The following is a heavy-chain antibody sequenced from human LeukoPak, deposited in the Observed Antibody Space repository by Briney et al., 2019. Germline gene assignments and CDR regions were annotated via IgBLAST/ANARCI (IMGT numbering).Heavy chain of an antibody. CDR1: GFTFSRYE. J-gene: IGHJ4*02. D-gene: IGHD6-19*01. Sequence: GGSLRLSCAASGFTFSRYEVNWVRQAPGKGLEWVSYISSSGTTIHHADSVKGRFTISRDNAKNSLYLQMNSLRVEDTAVYYCARVEYSSAWYEDCWGQGTLVTVSS. V-gene: IGHV3-48*03. CDR3: ARVEYSSAWYEDC. CDR2: ISSSGTTI.